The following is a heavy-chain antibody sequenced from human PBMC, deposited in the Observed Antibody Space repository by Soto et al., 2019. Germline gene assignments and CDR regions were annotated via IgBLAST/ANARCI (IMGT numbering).Heavy chain of an antibody. J-gene: IGHJ4*02. CDR1: GFTFSSYA. D-gene: IGHD1-26*01. Sequence: EVQLLESGGGLVQPGGSLRLSCAASGFTFSSYAMRWVRQAPGKGLEWVSAISGSGGSTYYADSVKGRFTTSRDNSNNTLYLQMNSLRAEDTAVYYCARRGSGSYYDYWGQGTLVTVSS. V-gene: IGHV3-23*01. CDR2: ISGSGGST. CDR3: ARRGSGSYYDY.